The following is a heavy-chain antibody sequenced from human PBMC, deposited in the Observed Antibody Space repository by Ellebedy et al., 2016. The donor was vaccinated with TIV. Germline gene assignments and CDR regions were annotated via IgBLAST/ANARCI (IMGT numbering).Heavy chain of an antibody. CDR1: GFTFSASW. Sequence: PGGSLRLSCAASGFTFSASWMTWVRQAPGQGLEWVANINQDGRTTNYVDTVKGRFTISRDHAKNSLYLQLNSLRVDDTAMYYCATDKVCFTFDIWGRGTMVTVSS. J-gene: IGHJ3*02. V-gene: IGHV3-7*01. CDR3: ATDKVCFTFDI. CDR2: INQDGRTT.